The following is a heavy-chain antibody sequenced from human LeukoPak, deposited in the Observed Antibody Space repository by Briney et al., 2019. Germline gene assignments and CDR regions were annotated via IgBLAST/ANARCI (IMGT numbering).Heavy chain of an antibody. CDR3: ARDAGMDY. V-gene: IGHV3-64*01. CDR2: ISSNGGST. Sequence: GGSLRLSCAASGFTFSSYAMHWVRQAPGKGLEYVSAISSNGGSTYYANSVKGRLTISRDNSKNTLYLQMGSLRAEDMAVYYCARDAGMDYWGQGTLVTVSS. D-gene: IGHD1-26*01. CDR1: GFTFSSYA. J-gene: IGHJ4*02.